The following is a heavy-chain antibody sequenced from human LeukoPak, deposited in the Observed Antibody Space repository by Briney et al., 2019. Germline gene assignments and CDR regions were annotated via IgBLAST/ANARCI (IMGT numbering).Heavy chain of an antibody. CDR2: IWYDGSNK. J-gene: IGHJ6*03. D-gene: IGHD1-14*01. Sequence: PGRSLRLSCAASGFAFSSYGMHWVRQAPGKGLEWVAVIWYDGSNKYYADSVKGRFTISRDNSKNTLYLQMNSLRAEDTAVYYCARGQVTAYYYYYMDVWGKGTTVTVSS. V-gene: IGHV3-33*01. CDR3: ARGQVTAYYYYYMDV. CDR1: GFAFSSYG.